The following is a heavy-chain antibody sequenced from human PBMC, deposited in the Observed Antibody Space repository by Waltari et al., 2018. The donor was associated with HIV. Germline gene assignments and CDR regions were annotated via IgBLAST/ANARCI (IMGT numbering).Heavy chain of an antibody. V-gene: IGHV3-23*04. D-gene: IGHD4-17*01. CDR2: ISGSGGST. Sequence: EVQLVESGGGLVQPGWSLRLSCAASGFTFSSSALSWVRQAPGKGLEWVSAISGSGGSTYYADSVKGRFTISRDNSKNTLYLQMNSLRAEDTAVYYCAKDLTPYGDYDYWGQGTLVTVSS. J-gene: IGHJ4*02. CDR1: GFTFSSSA. CDR3: AKDLTPYGDYDY.